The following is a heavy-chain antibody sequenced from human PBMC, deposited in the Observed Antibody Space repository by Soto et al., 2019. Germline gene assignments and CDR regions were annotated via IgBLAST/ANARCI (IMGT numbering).Heavy chain of an antibody. CDR3: ASIVSSAHGEFSD. CDR2: IYYSGST. CDR1: GGSISSGGYY. V-gene: IGHV4-31*03. D-gene: IGHD3-10*01. Sequence: QVQLQESGPGLVKPSQTLSLTCTVSGGSISSGGYYWSWIRQHPGKGLEWIGYIYYSGSTYYNPSLKGRVTISVDPSKNKFSLKLSSVTAADTAVYYCASIVSSAHGEFSDWGQGTLVTVSS. J-gene: IGHJ4*02.